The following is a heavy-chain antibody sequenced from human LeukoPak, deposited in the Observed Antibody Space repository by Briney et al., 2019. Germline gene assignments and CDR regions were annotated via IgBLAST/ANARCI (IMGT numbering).Heavy chain of an antibody. CDR1: GGSISSGDYY. Sequence: SQTLSLTCTVSGGSISSGDYYWSWIRQPPGKGLEWIGEINHSGSTNYNPSLKSRVTISVDTSKNQFSLKLSSVTAADTAVYYCARRNDFWSGYYATPFDYWGQGTLVTVSS. V-gene: IGHV4-30-4*01. CDR3: ARRNDFWSGYYATPFDY. CDR2: INHSGST. D-gene: IGHD3-3*01. J-gene: IGHJ4*02.